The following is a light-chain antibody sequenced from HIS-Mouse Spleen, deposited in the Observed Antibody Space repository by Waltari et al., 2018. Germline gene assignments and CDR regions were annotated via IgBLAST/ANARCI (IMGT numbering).Light chain of an antibody. J-gene: IGKJ5*01. V-gene: IGKV1-8*01. Sequence: AIRMTQSPSPLSASTGYRVTITCRASQGISSYLAWYQQKPGKAPKLLIYAASTLQSGVPSRFSGSGSGTDFTLTISCLQSEDFATYYCQQYYSYPITFGQGTRLEIK. CDR3: QQYYSYPIT. CDR2: AAS. CDR1: QGISSY.